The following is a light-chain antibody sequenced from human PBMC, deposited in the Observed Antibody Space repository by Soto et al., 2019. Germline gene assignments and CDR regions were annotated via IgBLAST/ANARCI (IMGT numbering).Light chain of an antibody. V-gene: IGKV3-15*01. CDR1: QSVYSD. J-gene: IGKJ4*01. CDR2: GAS. CDR3: QQYNNWLT. Sequence: EVGTRHSPETVCVCPGARATLSCRASQSVYSDLVWYQQKPGQAPRLLIYGASTRATGIPARFSGSGSGTEFTLTISSLQSEDSAVYSCQQYNNWLTFGGGTKV.